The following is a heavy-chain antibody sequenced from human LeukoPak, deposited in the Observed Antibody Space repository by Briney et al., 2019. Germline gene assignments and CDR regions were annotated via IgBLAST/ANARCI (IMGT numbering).Heavy chain of an antibody. CDR2: INQDGSEK. Sequence: AGGSLRLSCVASGFTFSNYWMSWVRQAPGKGLEWVANINQDGSEKYYVDSVKGRFTISRDNAKNSLYLQMDSPRAEDTAVYYCARDAFGGAWYVWGQGTLVTVSS. CDR3: ARDAFGGAWYV. D-gene: IGHD6-19*01. J-gene: IGHJ4*02. V-gene: IGHV3-7*01. CDR1: GFTFSNYW.